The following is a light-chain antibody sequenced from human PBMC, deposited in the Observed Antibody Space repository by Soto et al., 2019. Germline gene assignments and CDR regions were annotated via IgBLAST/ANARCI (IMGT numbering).Light chain of an antibody. V-gene: IGLV1-40*01. CDR2: GNT. CDR1: SSNIGAGYD. Sequence: QSVLTQPPSVSGAPGQRVTISCTGSSSNIGAGYDVHWYQQLPGTAPKLLLYGNTNRPSGVPDRFSGSNSGTSASLAIAGLQAEDEADYYCQSFDSSLSGYVFGTGTKLTVL. J-gene: IGLJ1*01. CDR3: QSFDSSLSGYV.